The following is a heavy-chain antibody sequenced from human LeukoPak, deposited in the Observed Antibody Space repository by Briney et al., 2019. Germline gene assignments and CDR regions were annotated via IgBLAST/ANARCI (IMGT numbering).Heavy chain of an antibody. Sequence: ASVKVSCKVSGYTLTELSMHWVRQAPGKGLEWMGGFDPEDGETIYAQKFQGRVTMTEDTSTDTAYMELSSLRSEDTAVYYCARGFWHLDAFDIWGQGTMVTVSS. CDR1: GYTLTELS. J-gene: IGHJ3*02. V-gene: IGHV1-24*01. CDR3: ARGFWHLDAFDI. CDR2: FDPEDGET.